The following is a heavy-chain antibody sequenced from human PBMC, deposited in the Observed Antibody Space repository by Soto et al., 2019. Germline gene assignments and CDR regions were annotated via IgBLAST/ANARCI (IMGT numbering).Heavy chain of an antibody. CDR3: ARAEVVFCSGGSCSRPQDYYYYGMDV. V-gene: IGHV4-31*03. CDR2: IYYSGST. J-gene: IGHJ6*02. D-gene: IGHD2-15*01. Sequence: PSETLSLTCTVSGGSISSGGYYWSWIRQHPGKGLEWIGYIYYSGSTYYKKSLKNRVTISVDTSKKQLSLKLSSVTDAEKAVKYCARAEVVFCSGGSCSRPQDYYYYGMDVWGQGTTVTVSS. CDR1: GGSISSGGYY.